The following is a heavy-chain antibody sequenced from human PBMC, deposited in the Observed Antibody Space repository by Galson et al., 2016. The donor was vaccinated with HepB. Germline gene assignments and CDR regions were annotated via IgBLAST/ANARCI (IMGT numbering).Heavy chain of an antibody. J-gene: IGHJ5*02. Sequence: SCKASGGTFSSHGISWVRQAPGQGLEWMGGIIPRFGIGNNAQKFQGRVTITADESTNTAYIELSSLRSEDTAVYYCARGSYYYENSGHLGWFDPWSQGTLVTVSS. CDR3: ARGSYYYENSGHLGWFDP. CDR2: IIPRFGIG. D-gene: IGHD3-22*01. V-gene: IGHV1-69*01. CDR1: GGTFSSHG.